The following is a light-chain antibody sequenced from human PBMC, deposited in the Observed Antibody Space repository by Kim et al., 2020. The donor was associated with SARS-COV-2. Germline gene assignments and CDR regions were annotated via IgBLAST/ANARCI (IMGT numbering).Light chain of an antibody. J-gene: IGLJ2*01. CDR2: GKN. V-gene: IGLV3-19*01. CDR1: SLRIYY. CDR3: NSRDSSGNHVL. Sequence: ALGHTVRITCQGDSLRIYYASWYQQKPGQAPVLVIYGKNNRPSGIPDRFSGPSSGNTASLTITGAQAEDEADYYCNSRDSSGNHVLFGGGTQLTVL.